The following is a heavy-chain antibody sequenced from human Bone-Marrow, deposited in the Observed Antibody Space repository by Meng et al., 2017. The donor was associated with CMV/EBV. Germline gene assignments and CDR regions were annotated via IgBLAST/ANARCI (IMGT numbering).Heavy chain of an antibody. CDR3: AKGVDTPMSRLTWSGYYSY. V-gene: IGHV3-23*01. CDR1: GCTFSRYA. CDR2: ISGSGGST. Sequence: GESLKISCVASGCTFSRYAVSWVRQAPGKGLEWVSAISGSGGSTHYSDSVKGRFTISRDNSKNTFYLHMNSLRAEDTAVYYCAKGVDTPMSRLTWSGYYSYWGQGTLVTVSS. D-gene: IGHD3-3*01. J-gene: IGHJ4*02.